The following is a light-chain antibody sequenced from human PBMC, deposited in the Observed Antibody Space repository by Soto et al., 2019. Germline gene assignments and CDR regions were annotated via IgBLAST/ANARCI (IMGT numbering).Light chain of an antibody. CDR2: DNN. CDR1: SSNIGNNY. V-gene: IGLV1-51*01. Sequence: QSVLTQPPSVSAAPGQKVTISCSGSSSNIGNNYVSCYQQLPGTAPKLLIYDNNKRPSGIPDRFSGSKSGTSATLGITGLQTGEEADYYCGTWDSSLSAGVFGTANKVTVX. J-gene: IGLJ1*01. CDR3: GTWDSSLSAGV.